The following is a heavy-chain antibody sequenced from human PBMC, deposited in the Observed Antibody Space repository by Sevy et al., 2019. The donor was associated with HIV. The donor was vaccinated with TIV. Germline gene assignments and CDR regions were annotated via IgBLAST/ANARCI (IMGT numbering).Heavy chain of an antibody. Sequence: SETLSLTCTVSGGSISSSSYYWGWIRQPPGKGLEWIGSIYYSGSTDYNPSLKSRVTISVDTSKNQFSLKLSSVTAADTAVYYCARHSLTEDYGDDGGYFDYRGQGTLVTVSS. CDR2: IYYSGST. CDR1: GGSISSSSYY. CDR3: ARHSLTEDYGDDGGYFDY. D-gene: IGHD4-17*01. J-gene: IGHJ4*02. V-gene: IGHV4-39*01.